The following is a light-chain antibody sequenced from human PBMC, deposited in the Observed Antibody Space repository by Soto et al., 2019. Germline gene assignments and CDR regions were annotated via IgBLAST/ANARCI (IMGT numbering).Light chain of an antibody. CDR1: HSLNTD. V-gene: IGKV3-15*01. CDR2: GAA. CDR3: QQYHNWPA. J-gene: IGKJ1*01. Sequence: EILLTHSPASLSVSRGETDTLXSRASHSLNTDLAWYQQKPGQAPRLLIYGAATRATGIPARFSGSGSGTEFTLTISSLQSEDFAVYYCQQYHNWPAFGQGTKVDI.